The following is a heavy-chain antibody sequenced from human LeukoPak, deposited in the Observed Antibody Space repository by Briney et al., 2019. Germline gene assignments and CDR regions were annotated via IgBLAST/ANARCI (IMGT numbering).Heavy chain of an antibody. Sequence: GGSLRLSCAASGFTFSSDSMNWVRQAPGKGLEWVSYISSSSSTIYYADSVKGRFTISRDNAKNSLYLQMNSLRAEDTAVYYCARGTTSGFLPFDYWGQGTLVTVSS. CDR3: ARGTTSGFLPFDY. CDR1: GFTFSSDS. V-gene: IGHV3-48*01. D-gene: IGHD2/OR15-2a*01. J-gene: IGHJ4*02. CDR2: ISSSSSTI.